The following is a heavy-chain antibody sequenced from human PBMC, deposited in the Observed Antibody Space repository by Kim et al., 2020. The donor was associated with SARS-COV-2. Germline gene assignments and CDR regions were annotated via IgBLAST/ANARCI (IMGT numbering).Heavy chain of an antibody. CDR3: AKSGHSPPGNWFDS. Sequence: ASVKVSCKASGYTFTSHAIHWVRQAPGQRLEWMGWINTGYGNTKYSQNFQGRVSITRDTSATIVYMELNSLKSEDTALYYCAKSGHSPPGNWFDSWGQGALVTVSS. J-gene: IGHJ5*01. V-gene: IGHV1-3*04. CDR2: INTGYGNT. D-gene: IGHD2-21*02. CDR1: GYTFTSHA.